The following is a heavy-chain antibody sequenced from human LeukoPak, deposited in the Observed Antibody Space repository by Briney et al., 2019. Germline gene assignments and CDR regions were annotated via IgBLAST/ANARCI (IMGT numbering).Heavy chain of an antibody. CDR2: IYHSGST. CDR3: ARVQRGYSGRATPQNNWFDP. V-gene: IGHV4-38-2*02. CDR1: GYSISSGYY. D-gene: IGHD5-12*01. Sequence: PSETLSLTCTVSGYSISSGYYWGWIRPPPGKGLEWIGNIYHSGSTYYNPSLKSRVTISVDTSKNQFSLKLSSVTAADTAVYYCARVQRGYSGRATPQNNWFDPWGQGTLVTVSS. J-gene: IGHJ5*02.